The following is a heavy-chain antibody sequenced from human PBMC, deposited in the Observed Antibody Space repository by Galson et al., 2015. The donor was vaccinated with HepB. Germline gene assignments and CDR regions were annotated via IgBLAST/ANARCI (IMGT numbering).Heavy chain of an antibody. J-gene: IGHJ4*02. D-gene: IGHD2-21*01. CDR3: VNVMRSGGPDY. V-gene: IGHV3-64D*06. CDR1: GFTFSSYA. Sequence: SLRLSCAASGFTFSSYAMHWVRQAPGKGLEYVSAISSNGGSTYYADSVKGRFTISGDNSKNTLYLQMSSLRAEDTAVYYCVNVMRSGGPDYWGQGTLVTVSS. CDR2: ISSNGGST.